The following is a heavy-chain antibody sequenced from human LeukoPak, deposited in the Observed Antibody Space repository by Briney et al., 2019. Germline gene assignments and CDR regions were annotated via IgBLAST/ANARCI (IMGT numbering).Heavy chain of an antibody. CDR1: GGSISSHY. V-gene: IGHV4-59*11. Sequence: SETLSLTCTVSGGSISSHYWSWIRQPPGKGPEWIGYIYYSGSTNYNPSLKSRVTISVDTSKNQFSLKLSSVTAADTAVYYCARFERLVRAFDIWGQGTMVTVSS. CDR3: ARFERLVRAFDI. J-gene: IGHJ3*02. CDR2: IYYSGST. D-gene: IGHD6-13*01.